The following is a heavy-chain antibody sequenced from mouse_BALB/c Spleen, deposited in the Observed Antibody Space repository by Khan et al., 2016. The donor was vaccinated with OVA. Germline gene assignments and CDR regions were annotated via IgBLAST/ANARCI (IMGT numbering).Heavy chain of an antibody. Sequence: EVELVESGGGLVKPGGSLKLSCAASGFSFSSYTMSWVRQTPEKRLECVATISSGSTYTYYPDSVKGRFTISRDNAKNTLFLQMSSLKSEDTAMYYCTRDGNYAHWYFDVWGAGTTVTVSS. CDR3: TRDGNYAHWYFDV. V-gene: IGHV5-6-4*01. J-gene: IGHJ1*01. D-gene: IGHD2-1*01. CDR1: GFSFSSYT. CDR2: ISSGSTYT.